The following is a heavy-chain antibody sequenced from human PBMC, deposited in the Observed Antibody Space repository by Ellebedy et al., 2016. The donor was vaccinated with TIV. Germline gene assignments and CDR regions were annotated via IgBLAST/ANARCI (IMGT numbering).Heavy chain of an antibody. CDR2: INPNSGGT. CDR3: ARAGPDLVELLMNGPSAFWYFDV. V-gene: IGHV1-2*02. J-gene: IGHJ2*01. Sequence: AASVKVSCKASGYTFTDYLMNWVRQAPGHGLEYVALINPNSGGTNYAQNFQGRVTMTRETSISTAYVELSGLTSDDTAVYYCARAGPDLVELLMNGPSAFWYFDVWGRGTLLTVSS. CDR1: GYTFTDYL. D-gene: IGHD1-7*01.